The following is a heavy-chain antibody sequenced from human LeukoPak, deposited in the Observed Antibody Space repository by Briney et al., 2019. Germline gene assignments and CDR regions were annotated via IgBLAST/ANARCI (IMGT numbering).Heavy chain of an antibody. CDR3: ARDIVPAVMKVRGRGSIFDY. Sequence: ASVKVSCKASGYTFTGYYMHWVRQAPGQGLEWMGWINPNSGGTNYAQKFQGRVTMTRDTSISTAYMELSRLRSDDTAVYYCARDIVPAVMKVRGRGSIFDYWGQGTLVTVSS. J-gene: IGHJ4*02. CDR1: GYTFTGYY. CDR2: INPNSGGT. V-gene: IGHV1-2*02. D-gene: IGHD2-2*01.